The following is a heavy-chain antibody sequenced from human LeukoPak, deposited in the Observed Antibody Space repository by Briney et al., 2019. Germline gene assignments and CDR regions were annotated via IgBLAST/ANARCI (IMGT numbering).Heavy chain of an antibody. D-gene: IGHD6-13*01. CDR1: GFSVSTSY. CDR2: IYSGGST. J-gene: IGHJ4*02. CDR3: ARDNLGSSWYDY. V-gene: IGHV3-53*01. Sequence: GGSLRLSCAASGFSVSTSYMSWVRQAPGKGLEWVSVIYSGGSTYYADSVKGRFTISRDNSKSTLYLQMNSLRAEDTAVYYCARDNLGSSWYDYWGQGTLVTVSS.